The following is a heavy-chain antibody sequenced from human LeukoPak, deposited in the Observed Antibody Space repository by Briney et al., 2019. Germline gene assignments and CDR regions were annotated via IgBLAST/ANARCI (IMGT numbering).Heavy chain of an antibody. D-gene: IGHD6-25*01. Sequence: GGSLRLSCAASGFTFSSYAMSWVRQAPGKGLEWVSAISGSGGSTYYADSVKGRFTISRDNSKNTLYLQMNSLRAEDTAVYYCARGVRRRPDAFDIWGQGTMVTVSS. V-gene: IGHV3-23*01. CDR1: GFTFSSYA. CDR3: ARGVRRRPDAFDI. J-gene: IGHJ3*02. CDR2: ISGSGGST.